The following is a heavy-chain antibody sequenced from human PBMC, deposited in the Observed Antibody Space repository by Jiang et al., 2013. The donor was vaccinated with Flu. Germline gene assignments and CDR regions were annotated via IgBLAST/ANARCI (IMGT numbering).Heavy chain of an antibody. CDR2: ISYDGSNK. CDR1: GFTFARHG. CDR3: ANMYYDFSYPYYYGMDV. D-gene: IGHD3-3*01. Sequence: VQLLESGGGVVQPGRSLRLSCAASGFTFARHGMHWVRQAPGKGLEWVAVISYDGSNKFYADSVKGRFAISRDNSKNTLYLQMNSLRAEDTAVYYCANMYYDFSYPYYYGMDVWGQGTTVTVSS. J-gene: IGHJ6*02. V-gene: IGHV3-30*18.